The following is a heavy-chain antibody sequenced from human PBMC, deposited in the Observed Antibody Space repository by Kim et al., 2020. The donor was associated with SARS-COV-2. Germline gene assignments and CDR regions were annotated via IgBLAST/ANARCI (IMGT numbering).Heavy chain of an antibody. V-gene: IGHV5-51*01. CDR2: MYPGDSDI. J-gene: IGHJ6*02. CDR3: ARHSSAFDGGAV. Sequence: GESLKISCKASGYSITNYWIGWVRHMPGQGLEWMGIMYPGDSDIDIRYSPSFQGQVTISVDTSISTAYVQWSSLKASDTAIYYCARHSSAFDGGAVWGQGTTVTVSS. D-gene: IGHD2-15*01. CDR1: GYSITNYW.